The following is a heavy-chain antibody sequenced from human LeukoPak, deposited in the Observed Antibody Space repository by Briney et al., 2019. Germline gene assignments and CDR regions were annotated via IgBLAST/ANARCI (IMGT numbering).Heavy chain of an antibody. V-gene: IGHV3-48*03. J-gene: IGHJ6*03. CDR2: ISSSGSTI. CDR3: AKDSYGSGSSYYYYNYMDA. Sequence: GGSLRLSCAASGFTFSSYEMNWVRQAPGKGLEWVSYISSSGSTIYYADSVKGRFTISRDNAKNSLYLQMNSLRAEDTAVYYCAKDSYGSGSSYYYYNYMDAWGKGTTVIISS. CDR1: GFTFSSYE. D-gene: IGHD1-26*01.